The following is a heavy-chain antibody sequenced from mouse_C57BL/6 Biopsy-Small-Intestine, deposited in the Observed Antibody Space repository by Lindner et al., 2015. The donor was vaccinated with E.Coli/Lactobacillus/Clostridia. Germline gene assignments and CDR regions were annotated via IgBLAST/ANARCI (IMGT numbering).Heavy chain of an antibody. J-gene: IGHJ3*01. CDR2: IYPGDEDT. CDR1: GYSFTDYN. CDR3: ARGDFAY. Sequence: VQLQESGPELVKPGASVKISCKASGYSFTDYNMNWVKQSNGKSLEWIGRIYPGDEDTNYNGKFKGKATLTADKSSSTAYMQLSSLTSEDSAVYFCARGDFAYWGQGTLVTVSA. V-gene: IGHV1-82*01.